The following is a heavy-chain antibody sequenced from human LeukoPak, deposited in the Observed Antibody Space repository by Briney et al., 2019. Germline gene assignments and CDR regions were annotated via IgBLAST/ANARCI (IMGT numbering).Heavy chain of an antibody. D-gene: IGHD3-10*01. V-gene: IGHV5-51*01. CDR2: IYPGDSDT. J-gene: IGHJ4*02. Sequence: GESLKISCKGSGYSFTIYWIGWVRQMPGKGLEWMGIIYPGDSDTRYSPSFQGQVTISADKSISTAYLRWSSLNASDTAMYYCARSRLKALCFGELDYWGQGTLVTVSS. CDR1: GYSFTIYW. CDR3: ARSRLKALCFGELDY.